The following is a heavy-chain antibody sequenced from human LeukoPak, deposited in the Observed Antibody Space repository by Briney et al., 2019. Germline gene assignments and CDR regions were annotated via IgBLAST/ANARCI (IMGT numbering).Heavy chain of an antibody. V-gene: IGHV3-53*01. CDR2: IYSGGST. CDR1: GFIVSSNY. Sequence: GGSLRLSCAASGFIVSSNYMSWVRQAPGKGLEWVSVIYSGGSTFYADSVKGRFTISRDDSKNTLYLQLNSLRAEDTAVYYCARKAAVMTATLWYWGQGTLVTVSS. D-gene: IGHD2-21*02. J-gene: IGHJ4*02. CDR3: ARKAAVMTATLWY.